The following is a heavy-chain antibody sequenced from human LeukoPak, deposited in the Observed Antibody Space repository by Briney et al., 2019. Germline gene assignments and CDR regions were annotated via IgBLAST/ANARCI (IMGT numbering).Heavy chain of an antibody. D-gene: IGHD2-21*02. V-gene: IGHV3-23*01. CDR2: ISGSGGST. CDR3: ARDRYCGGDCYSGQDY. Sequence: GGSLRLSCAASGFTFNTYVMSWVRQTPGKGLEWVSAISGSGGSTYYADSVKGRFTISRDNSKNTLYLQMNSLRAEDTAVYYCARDRYCGGDCYSGQDYWGQGTLVTVSS. CDR1: GFTFNTYV. J-gene: IGHJ4*02.